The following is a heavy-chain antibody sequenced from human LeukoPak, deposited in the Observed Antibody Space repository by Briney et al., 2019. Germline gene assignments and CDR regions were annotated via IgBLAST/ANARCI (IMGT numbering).Heavy chain of an antibody. J-gene: IGHJ6*03. Sequence: ASVKVSCKASGYTFTSYDINWVRQATGQGLEWMGWMNPNSGNTGYAQKFQGRVTMTRNTSISTAYVELSSLRSEDTAVYYCARGRHSSSWFAYYYYYMDVWGKGTTVTVSS. CDR3: ARGRHSSSWFAYYYYYMDV. D-gene: IGHD6-13*01. CDR2: MNPNSGNT. CDR1: GYTFTSYD. V-gene: IGHV1-8*01.